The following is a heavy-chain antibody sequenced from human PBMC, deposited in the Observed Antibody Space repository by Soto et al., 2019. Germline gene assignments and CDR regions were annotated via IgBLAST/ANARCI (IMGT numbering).Heavy chain of an antibody. V-gene: IGHV1-18*01. J-gene: IGHJ4*02. CDR2: ISAHNGNT. CDR1: GYTFTSYG. Sequence: QVHLVQSGAEGKKPGASVKVSCKGSGYTFTSYGITWVRQAPGQGLEGMGWISAHNGNTDYAQRPEGRVTVTRDTSTSTAYMELRSLRSDDTAVYYCARWRYGDYWGQGALVTVSS. D-gene: IGHD1-1*01. CDR3: ARWRYGDY.